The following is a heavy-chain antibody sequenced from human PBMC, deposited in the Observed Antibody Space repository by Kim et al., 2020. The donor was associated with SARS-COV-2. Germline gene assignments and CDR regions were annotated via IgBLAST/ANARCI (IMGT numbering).Heavy chain of an antibody. Sequence: ADSVKGRFTISRDNAKNTLYLQMDSLRAEDTAVYYCAVGARGYSSSWYQFWGQGTLVTVSS. V-gene: IGHV3-74*01. J-gene: IGHJ4*02. CDR3: AVGARGYSSSWYQF. D-gene: IGHD6-13*01.